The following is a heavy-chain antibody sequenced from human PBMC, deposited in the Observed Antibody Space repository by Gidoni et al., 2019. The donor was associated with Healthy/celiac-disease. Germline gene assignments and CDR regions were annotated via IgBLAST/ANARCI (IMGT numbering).Heavy chain of an antibody. CDR1: GGSISSSSYY. V-gene: IGHV4-39*01. CDR3: ARHVLRWQQLVRGWFDP. J-gene: IGHJ5*02. D-gene: IGHD6-13*01. CDR2: IYYSGST. Sequence: QLQLQESGPGLVKPSETLSLTCTVSGGSISSSSYYWGWIRQPPGKGLEWIGSIYYSGSTSYNPSLKSRVTISVDTSKSQFSLKLSSVTAADTAVYYCARHVLRWQQLVRGWFDPWGQGTLVTVSS.